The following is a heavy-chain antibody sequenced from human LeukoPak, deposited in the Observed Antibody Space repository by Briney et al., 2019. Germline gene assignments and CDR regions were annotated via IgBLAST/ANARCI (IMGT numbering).Heavy chain of an antibody. D-gene: IGHD2-15*01. Sequence: GGPLRLSCAASGFTFSSYSMNWVRQAPGKGLEWVSYISSSSSTIYYADSVKGRFTISRDNAKNSLYLQMNSLRAKDTAVYYCARAAPGGFDIWGQGTMVTVSS. CDR1: GFTFSSYS. V-gene: IGHV3-48*01. J-gene: IGHJ3*02. CDR3: ARAAPGGFDI. CDR2: ISSSSSTI.